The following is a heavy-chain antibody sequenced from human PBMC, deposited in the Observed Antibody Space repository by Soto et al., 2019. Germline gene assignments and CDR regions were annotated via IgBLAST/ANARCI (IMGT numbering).Heavy chain of an antibody. CDR2: IIPICSSR. CDR1: RDTFNKYA. D-gene: IGHD3-16*01. V-gene: IGHV1-69*01. J-gene: IGHJ6*02. CDR3: ARGETYLGV. Sequence: QVQLVQSGAEVKKPGSSVKVSCKTSRDTFNKYAFNWVRQAPGQGLEWMGWIIPICSSRNYAEKFQGRVTITADDSTSTAYMELRSLRFEDTAVYYCARGETYLGVWGQGTTVTVSS.